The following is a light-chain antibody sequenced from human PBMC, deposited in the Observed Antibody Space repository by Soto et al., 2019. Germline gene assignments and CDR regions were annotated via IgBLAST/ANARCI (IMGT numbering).Light chain of an antibody. V-gene: IGKV3-20*01. J-gene: IGKJ3*01. CDR3: HQYGSSPQA. CDR2: GAS. Sequence: EIVLTQSPGTLSLSPGERVTLSCRASQSVTRSFLAWYQQKPGQAPRLLIYGASSRATGIPDRFSGSGSGTAFTLTISRLEPEDFAVYYCHQYGSSPQAFGAGTKVDIK. CDR1: QSVTRSF.